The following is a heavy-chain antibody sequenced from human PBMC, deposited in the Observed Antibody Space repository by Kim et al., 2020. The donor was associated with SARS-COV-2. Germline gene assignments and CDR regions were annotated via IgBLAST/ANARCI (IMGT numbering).Heavy chain of an antibody. CDR1: GFSFSNAW. Sequence: GGSLRLSCSASGFSFSNAWMSWVRQAPGKGLEWVGRIKSRTDGSRTDGGTTDYSAPVKGRFTISRDDSKSSLYLQMNSLKTEDTAVYYCATLGEGGGYWGQGTLVTVSS. CDR2: IKSRTDGSRTDGGTT. CDR3: ATLGEGGGY. V-gene: IGHV3-15*01. D-gene: IGHD3-16*01. J-gene: IGHJ4*02.